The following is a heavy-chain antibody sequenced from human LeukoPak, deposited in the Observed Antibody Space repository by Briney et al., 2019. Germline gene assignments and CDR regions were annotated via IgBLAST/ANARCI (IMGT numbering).Heavy chain of an antibody. D-gene: IGHD6-13*01. J-gene: IGHJ4*02. Sequence: PSETLSLTCAVYGGSFSGYYWSWIRQPPGKGLECIGEINHSGSTNYNPSLKSRVTISVDTSKNQLSLKLSSVTAADTAVYYCAREGIAAAGKGAYWGQGTLVTVSS. CDR2: INHSGST. V-gene: IGHV4-34*01. CDR3: AREGIAAAGKGAY. CDR1: GGSFSGYY.